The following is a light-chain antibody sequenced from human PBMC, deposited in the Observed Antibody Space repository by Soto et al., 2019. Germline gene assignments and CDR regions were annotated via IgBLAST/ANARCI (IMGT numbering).Light chain of an antibody. CDR1: QSVGSN. J-gene: IGKJ5*01. CDR3: QQYNNWPPIT. CDR2: AAS. V-gene: IGKV3-15*01. Sequence: LVMTQSRASLSVSPGETATRSCRASQSVGSNLAWYQQKPGQAPRLLIYAASTRATGIPARFSGSGSGTEFTLTISSLQSEDFAVYYCQQYNNWPPITFGQGTRLEI.